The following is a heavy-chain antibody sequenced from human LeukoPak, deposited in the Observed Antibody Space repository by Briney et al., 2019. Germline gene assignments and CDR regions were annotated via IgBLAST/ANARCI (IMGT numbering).Heavy chain of an antibody. Sequence: GGSLRLSCAASGFTFSSYSMNWVRQAPGKGLEWVSSISSSSSYIYYADSVKGRFTISRDNAKNTLYLQMNSLRAEDTAVYYCARDSSGYWPIIDYWGQGTLVTVSS. CDR1: GFTFSSYS. CDR2: ISSSSSYI. J-gene: IGHJ4*02. V-gene: IGHV3-21*01. CDR3: ARDSSGYWPIIDY. D-gene: IGHD3-22*01.